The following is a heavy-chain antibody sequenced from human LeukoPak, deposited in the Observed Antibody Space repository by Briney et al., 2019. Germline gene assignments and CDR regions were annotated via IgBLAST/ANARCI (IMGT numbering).Heavy chain of an antibody. J-gene: IGHJ6*02. D-gene: IGHD3-22*01. Sequence: GGSLRLSCVASGFAFSNYAMSWVRQAPGKGLEWVSTISGSAVSTYYADSVKGRFTISRDNSKNTLYLQMNSLRAEDTAVYYCARDHNYDSSGYYYYGMDVWGQGTTVTVSS. CDR1: GFAFSNYA. CDR3: ARDHNYDSSGYYYYGMDV. V-gene: IGHV3-23*01. CDR2: ISGSAVST.